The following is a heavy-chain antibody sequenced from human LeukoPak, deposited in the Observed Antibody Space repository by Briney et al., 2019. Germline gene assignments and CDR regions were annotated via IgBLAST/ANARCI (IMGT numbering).Heavy chain of an antibody. CDR1: GFTFSVNY. Sequence: GGSLRLSCAVSGFTFSVNYMRWVREAPGKGLVGVSIIYSSGKTHYADPVKGRFTISRDNSKNTLYLQRTSLRVKDTAVYYCARDGDYGDTYYFDYWGQGTLVTVSS. J-gene: IGHJ4*02. D-gene: IGHD4-17*01. CDR2: IYSSGKT. V-gene: IGHV3-66*01. CDR3: ARDGDYGDTYYFDY.